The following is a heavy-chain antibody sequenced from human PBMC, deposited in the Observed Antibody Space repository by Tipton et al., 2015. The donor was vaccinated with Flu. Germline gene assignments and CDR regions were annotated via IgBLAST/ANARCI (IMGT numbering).Heavy chain of an antibody. CDR1: DGSITNYY. V-gene: IGHV4-59*12. J-gene: IGHJ6*02. CDR3: ARASLSYDFWSDYNPSYYYAMDV. Sequence: TLSLTCSVSDGSITNYYWSWIRQPPGKGLEWIGYIYYRGSTNYNPSLKSRVTISVDTSRNQFSLKLSSVTAADTVVYYCARASLSYDFWSDYNPSYYYAMDVWGQGTTVTVSS. CDR2: IYYRGST. D-gene: IGHD3-3*01.